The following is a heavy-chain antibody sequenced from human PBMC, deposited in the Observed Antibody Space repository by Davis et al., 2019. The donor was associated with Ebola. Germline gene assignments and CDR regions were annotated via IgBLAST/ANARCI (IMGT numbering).Heavy chain of an antibody. J-gene: IGHJ6*02. CDR1: GSSVRSDISF. V-gene: IGHV4-61*01. Sequence: PSETLSLTCNVSGSSVRSDISFWSWIRQPPGKGLEWVGYIYYTGNTKYNPSLKRRVTLYVDTSKNQSSLKLSSVTAADTAVYYCASDRRQSYGAGVIDEYYGMDVWGQGTTVTVSS. CDR3: ASDRRQSYGAGVIDEYYGMDV. CDR2: IYYTGNT. D-gene: IGHD3-10*01.